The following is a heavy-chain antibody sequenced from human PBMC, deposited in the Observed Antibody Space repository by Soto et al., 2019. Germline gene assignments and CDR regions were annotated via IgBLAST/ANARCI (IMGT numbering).Heavy chain of an antibody. J-gene: IGHJ4*02. CDR3: ARGLYYYGSASAGDFDY. V-gene: IGHV1-46*01. D-gene: IGHD3-10*01. CDR1: GYTFTSYY. CDR2: INPSGGST. Sequence: ASVKVSWKASGYTFTSYYMHWVRQAPGQGLEWMGIINPSGGSTSYAQKFQGRVTMTRDTSTSTVYMELSSLRSEDTAVYYCARGLYYYGSASAGDFDYWGQGTLVTVSS.